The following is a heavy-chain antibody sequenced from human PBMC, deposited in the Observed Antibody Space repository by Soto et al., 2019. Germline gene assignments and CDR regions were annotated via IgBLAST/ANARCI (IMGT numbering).Heavy chain of an antibody. Sequence: EVQLLESGGGLVQPGGSLRLSCAASGFTFSSHAMSWVRQAPGKGLEWVSAISGSGGSTYYADSVKGRFTISRDNSKNALYLQMNSLRAEDTAVYYCARQGVAAAGRAFDYWGQGTLVTVSS. CDR3: ARQGVAAAGRAFDY. D-gene: IGHD6-13*01. CDR2: ISGSGGST. V-gene: IGHV3-23*01. J-gene: IGHJ4*02. CDR1: GFTFSSHA.